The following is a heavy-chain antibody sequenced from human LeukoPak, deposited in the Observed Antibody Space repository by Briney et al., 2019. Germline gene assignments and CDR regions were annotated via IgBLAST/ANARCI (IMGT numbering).Heavy chain of an antibody. V-gene: IGHV1-18*01. Sequence: ASVKVSCKASGYTFTTYAMNWVRQAPGQGLEWMGWISAYNGNTNYAQKLQGRVTMTTDTSTSTAYMELRSLRSDDTAVYYCARFTIFGVEKSDAFDIWGQGTMVTVSS. CDR2: ISAYNGNT. CDR3: ARFTIFGVEKSDAFDI. D-gene: IGHD3-3*01. J-gene: IGHJ3*02. CDR1: GYTFTTYA.